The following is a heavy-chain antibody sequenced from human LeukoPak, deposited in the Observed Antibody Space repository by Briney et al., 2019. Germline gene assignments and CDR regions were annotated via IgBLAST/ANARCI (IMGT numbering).Heavy chain of an antibody. CDR1: GGSISSGGYS. D-gene: IGHD4-17*01. CDR2: IYHSGST. CDR3: ARASRGDYEILYYFDY. J-gene: IGHJ4*02. Sequence: SETLSLTCAVSGGSISSGGYSWSWIRQPPGKGLEWIGYIYHSGSTYYSPSLKSRVTISVDRSKNQFSLKLSSVTAADTAVYYCARASRGDYEILYYFDYWGQGTLVTVSS. V-gene: IGHV4-30-2*01.